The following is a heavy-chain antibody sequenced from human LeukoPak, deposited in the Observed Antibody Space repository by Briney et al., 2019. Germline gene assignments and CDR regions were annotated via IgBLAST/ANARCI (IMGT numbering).Heavy chain of an antibody. V-gene: IGHV3-21*01. D-gene: IGHD6-13*01. J-gene: IGHJ4*02. Sequence: PGGSLRLSCAASGFTFSSYSMNWVRQAPGKGLEWVSSISSSSSYIYYADSVKGRFTISRDNAKNSLYLQMNSLRAEDTAVYYCARGGQQLVAGYFDYWGQGTLVTVSS. CDR3: ARGGQQLVAGYFDY. CDR1: GFTFSSYS. CDR2: ISSSSSYI.